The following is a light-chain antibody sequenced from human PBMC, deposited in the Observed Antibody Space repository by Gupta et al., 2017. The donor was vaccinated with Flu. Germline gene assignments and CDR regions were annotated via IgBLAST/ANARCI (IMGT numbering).Light chain of an antibody. CDR1: QSVLYSSNNKNY. CDR2: WAS. J-gene: IGKJ4*01. Sequence: KSNQSVLYSSNNKNYLAWYQQKPGQPPKLLIYWASTRESGVPDRFSGSGSGTDFTLTISSLQAEDVAIYYCQQYYNTPSLTFGGGTKVEIK. V-gene: IGKV4-1*01. CDR3: QQYYNTPSLT.